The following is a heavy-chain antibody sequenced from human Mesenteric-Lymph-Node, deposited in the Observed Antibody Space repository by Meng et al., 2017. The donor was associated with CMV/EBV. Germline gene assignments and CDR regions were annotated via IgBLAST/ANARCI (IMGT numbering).Heavy chain of an antibody. CDR3: ARDRIRIAAADYYYYGMDV. CDR2: ISAYNANT. Sequence: ASVKVSCKASGYTFTNYGISWVRRAPGQGLEWMGWISAYNANTNYAQKFQGRVTLTTDTSTNTAYMDLTNLRSDDTAVYYCARDRIRIAAADYYYYGMDVWGQGTTVTVSS. J-gene: IGHJ6*02. CDR1: GYTFTNYG. D-gene: IGHD6-13*01. V-gene: IGHV1-18*01.